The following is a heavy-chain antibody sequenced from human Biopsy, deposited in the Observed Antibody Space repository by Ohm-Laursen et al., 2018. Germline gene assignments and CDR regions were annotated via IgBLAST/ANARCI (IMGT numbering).Heavy chain of an antibody. Sequence: TLSLTCTVSSGSIRTGDYYWTWIRQQPGKGLEWIGSIYYSGNTKYNPSLQSRLSMSVDTSKNQFSLKLSSVTGADTAVYYCERDDDGRYLGDTFDLWGQGRMVTVSS. CDR2: IYYSGNT. CDR1: SGSIRTGDYY. V-gene: IGHV4-31*03. CDR3: ERDDDGRYLGDTFDL. D-gene: IGHD1-26*01. J-gene: IGHJ3*01.